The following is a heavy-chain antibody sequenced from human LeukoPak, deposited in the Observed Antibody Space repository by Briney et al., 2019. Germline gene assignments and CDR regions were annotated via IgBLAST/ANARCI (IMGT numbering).Heavy chain of an antibody. D-gene: IGHD1-26*01. CDR2: IYSGGST. Sequence: GGSLRLSCAASGFTVSSNYMNWVRQAPGKGLEWVSVIYSGGSTYYADSVKGRFTISRDNSKNTLYLQMNSLRAEDTAVYYCAKRASGKYFDYWGQGTLVTVSS. CDR3: AKRASGKYFDY. J-gene: IGHJ4*02. V-gene: IGHV3-53*01. CDR1: GFTVSSNY.